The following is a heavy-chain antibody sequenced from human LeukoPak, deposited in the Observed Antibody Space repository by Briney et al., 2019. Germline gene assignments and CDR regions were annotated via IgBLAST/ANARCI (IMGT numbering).Heavy chain of an antibody. D-gene: IGHD6-19*01. J-gene: IGHJ6*02. CDR2: INHSGST. CDR1: GGSFSGYY. V-gene: IGHV4-34*01. Sequence: KPSETLSLTCAVYGGSFSGYYWSWIRQPPGKGLEWIGEINHSGSTNYNPSLKSRVTISVDTSKNQFSLKLSSVTAADTAVYYCARAHYSSDWYDYGLDVWGPGTTVTVSS. CDR3: ARAHYSSDWYDYGLDV.